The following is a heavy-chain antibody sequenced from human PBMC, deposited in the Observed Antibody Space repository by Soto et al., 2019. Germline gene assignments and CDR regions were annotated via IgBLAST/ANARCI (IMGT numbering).Heavy chain of an antibody. J-gene: IGHJ4*02. V-gene: IGHV3-66*01. CDR3: ATDSGSSGVKY. D-gene: IGHD6-6*01. CDR1: GLTDSGNY. Sequence: EVQLVESGGGLVQPGGSLRLSCAASGLTDSGNYMSWVRQAPGKGLEWVSIIYSGGSTYYADSVKGRFIISRDNSKNTLNLQMNSLRAEDTAVYYCATDSGSSGVKYWGQGTLVTVAS. CDR2: IYSGGST.